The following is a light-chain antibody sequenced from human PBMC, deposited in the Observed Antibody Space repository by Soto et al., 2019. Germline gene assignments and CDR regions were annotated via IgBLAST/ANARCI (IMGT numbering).Light chain of an antibody. J-gene: IGLJ1*01. CDR3: NSYTSSSPFV. V-gene: IGLV2-14*01. CDR1: SSDIGGYNY. Sequence: QSVLTQPASVSGSPGQSITISCTGSSSDIGGYNYVSWYQQHPGKAPKLMIYEVTNRPSGVSNRFSGSKSGNTAFLTISGLRADDEADYYCNSYTSSSPFVFGTGTKVTVL. CDR2: EVT.